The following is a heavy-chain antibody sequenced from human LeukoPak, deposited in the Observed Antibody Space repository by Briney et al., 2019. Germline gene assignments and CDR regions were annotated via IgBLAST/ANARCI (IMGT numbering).Heavy chain of an antibody. CDR2: TRNKANSYTT. D-gene: IGHD3-10*01. V-gene: IGHV3-72*01. J-gene: IGHJ6*04. CDR1: GFTFSDHY. CDR3: AKLRQTMVRSSLDV. Sequence: GGSLRLSCAASGFTFSDHYMDWVRQAPGKGLEWVGRTRNKANSYTTEYAASVKGRFTISRDDSKNSLYLQMNSLRAEDTAVYYCAKLRQTMVRSSLDVWGKGTTVTISS.